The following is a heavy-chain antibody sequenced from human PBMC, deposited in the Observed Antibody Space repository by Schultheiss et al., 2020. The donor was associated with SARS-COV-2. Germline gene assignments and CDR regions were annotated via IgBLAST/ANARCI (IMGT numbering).Heavy chain of an antibody. J-gene: IGHJ4*02. CDR3: AEAGY. Sequence: SQTLSLTCAVSGGSISSSNWWSWVRQPPGKGLEWIGSIYYSGSTYYYPSLKSRVTISVDTSKNQFSLKLSSVTAADTAVYYCAEAGYWGQGTLVTVSS. V-gene: IGHV4-39*01. CDR1: GGSISSSNW. CDR2: IYYSGST.